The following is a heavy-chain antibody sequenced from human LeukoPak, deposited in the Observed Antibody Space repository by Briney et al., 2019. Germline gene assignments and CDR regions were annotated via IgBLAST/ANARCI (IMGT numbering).Heavy chain of an antibody. CDR2: IRSKAYGGTT. D-gene: IGHD2-2*01. V-gene: IGHV3-49*03. CDR3: TSELAGYCSSTSCSGPGYYYMDV. CDR1: GFTFGDYA. J-gene: IGHJ6*03. Sequence: GGSLRLSCTASGFTFGDYAVSWFRQAPGKGLEWVGFIRSKAYGGTTEYAASVKGRFTISRDDSKSIAYLQMNSLKTEDTAVYYCTSELAGYCSSTSCSGPGYYYMDVWGSGTPVTVSS.